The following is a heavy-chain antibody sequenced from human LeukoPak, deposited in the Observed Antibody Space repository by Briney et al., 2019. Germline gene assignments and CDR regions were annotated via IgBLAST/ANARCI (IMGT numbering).Heavy chain of an antibody. Sequence: SETLSLTCTVSGGSISSYSWNWIRQPPGKGLEWIGFIYYSGSTNYNPSLTGRVTISVDTPKNQFSLNLTSVTAADTAVYYCARDSGCGDPLDYWGQGTLVTVSS. V-gene: IGHV4-59*01. CDR2: IYYSGST. D-gene: IGHD4-17*01. CDR1: GGSISSYS. CDR3: ARDSGCGDPLDY. J-gene: IGHJ4*02.